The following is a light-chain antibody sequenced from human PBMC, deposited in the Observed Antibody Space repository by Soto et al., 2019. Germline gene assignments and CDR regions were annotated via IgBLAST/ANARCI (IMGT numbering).Light chain of an antibody. CDR1: QSVSSGY. CDR2: GAS. Sequence: EIVLTQSPGTLSLSPGERATLSCRASQSVSSGYLAWYQQKPGQAPRLLIYGASTRASGIPARVSGSGSGTEFTLTISSLRPDDFATYYCQQYNDYSAWTFGQGTKVDIK. CDR3: QQYNDYSAWT. J-gene: IGKJ1*01. V-gene: IGKV3-20*01.